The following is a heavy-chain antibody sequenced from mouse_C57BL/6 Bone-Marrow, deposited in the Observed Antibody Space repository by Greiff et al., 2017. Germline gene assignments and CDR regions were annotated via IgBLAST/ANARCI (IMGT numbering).Heavy chain of an antibody. CDR1: GYTFTSYG. CDR2: IYPRSGNT. CDR3: AREDYYSNYGWFAY. D-gene: IGHD2-5*01. Sequence: QVQLKQYGAELARPGASVKLSCKASGYTFTSYGISWVKQRTGQGLEWIGEIYPRSGNTYYNEKFKGKATLTADKSSSPAYMELRSLTSEDSAVYFCAREDYYSNYGWFAYWGQGTLVTVSA. V-gene: IGHV1-81*01. J-gene: IGHJ3*01.